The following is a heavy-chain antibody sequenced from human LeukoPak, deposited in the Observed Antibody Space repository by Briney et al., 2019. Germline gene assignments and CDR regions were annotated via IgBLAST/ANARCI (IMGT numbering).Heavy chain of an antibody. V-gene: IGHV4-34*01. Sequence: SETLSLTCAVYGGSFSGYYWSWIRQPPGKGLEWIGEINHSGSTNYNPSLKSRVTISVDTSKNQFSLKLSSVTAADTAVYYCARASAAAGSFLRWYWGQGTLVTVSS. D-gene: IGHD6-13*01. J-gene: IGHJ4*02. CDR1: GGSFSGYY. CDR3: ARASAAAGSFLRWY. CDR2: INHSGST.